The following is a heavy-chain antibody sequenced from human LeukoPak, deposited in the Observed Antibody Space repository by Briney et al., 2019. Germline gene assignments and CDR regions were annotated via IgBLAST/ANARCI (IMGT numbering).Heavy chain of an antibody. Sequence: SETLSLTCTVSGGSISSSSYYWGWIRQPPGKGLEWIGSIYYSGSTYYNPSLKSRVTISVDTSKNQFSLKLSSVTAADTAVYYCARDVWGQGDFDYWGQGTLVTVSS. J-gene: IGHJ4*02. CDR1: GGSISSSSYY. D-gene: IGHD3-16*01. CDR3: ARDVWGQGDFDY. CDR2: IYYSGST. V-gene: IGHV4-39*07.